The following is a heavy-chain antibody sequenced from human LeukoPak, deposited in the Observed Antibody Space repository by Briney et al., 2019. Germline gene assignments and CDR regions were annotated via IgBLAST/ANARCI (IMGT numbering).Heavy chain of an antibody. J-gene: IGHJ4*02. CDR2: INPNSGGT. D-gene: IGHD3-22*01. CDR3: ARDYDSGYYYVVFDY. Sequence: ASVKVSCKASGYTFTGYYMHWVRQTPGQGLEWMGWINPNSGGTNYAQKFQGRVTMTRDTSISTAYMELSRLRSDDTAVYYCARDYDSGYYYVVFDYWGQGTLVTVSS. V-gene: IGHV1-2*02. CDR1: GYTFTGYY.